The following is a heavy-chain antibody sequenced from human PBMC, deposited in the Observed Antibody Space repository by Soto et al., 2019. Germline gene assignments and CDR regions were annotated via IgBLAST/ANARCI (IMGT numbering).Heavy chain of an antibody. V-gene: IGHV4-59*12. J-gene: IGHJ4*02. Sequence: SETLSLTCTVSGGSISSYYWSWIRQPPGKGLEWIAYIYYSGSTNYNPSLKSRVTTSVDTSKNQFSLRLSSVTAADTAVYYCAGCIAAAGTSIDYWGQGTLVTVSS. D-gene: IGHD6-13*01. CDR3: AGCIAAAGTSIDY. CDR2: IYYSGST. CDR1: GGSISSYY.